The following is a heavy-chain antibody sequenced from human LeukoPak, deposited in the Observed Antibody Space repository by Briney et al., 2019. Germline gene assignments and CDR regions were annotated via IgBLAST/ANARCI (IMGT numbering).Heavy chain of an antibody. V-gene: IGHV3-74*01. CDR2: TNHDGSST. Sequence: GGSLRLSCATSGFIFSSSWMHWVRQTPAEGLVWVARTNHDGSSTSYADSVKGRFTISRDNDKNSLYLQLNSLRAEDTAVYYCARNHMAANNHHLFDNWGQGTLVTVSS. CDR3: ARNHMAANNHHLFDN. D-gene: IGHD1-14*01. CDR1: GFIFSSSW. J-gene: IGHJ4*02.